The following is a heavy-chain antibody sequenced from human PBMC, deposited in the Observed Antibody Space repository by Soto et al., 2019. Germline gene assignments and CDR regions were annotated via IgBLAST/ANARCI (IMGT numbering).Heavy chain of an antibody. CDR1: GGSFSGYY. J-gene: IGHJ5*02. Sequence: SETLSLTCAVYGGSFSGYYWSWIRQPPGRGLEWIGEINHSGSTNYNPSLKSRVTISVDTSKNQFSLKLSSVTAADTAAYYCARGFTLVRGVIKRPPNWFHPWGQGTLFTVSS. V-gene: IGHV4-34*01. D-gene: IGHD3-10*01. CDR2: INHSGST. CDR3: ARGFTLVRGVIKRPPNWFHP.